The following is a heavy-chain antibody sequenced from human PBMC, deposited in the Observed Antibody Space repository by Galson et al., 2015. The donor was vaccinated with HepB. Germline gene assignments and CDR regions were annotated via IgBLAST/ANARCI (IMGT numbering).Heavy chain of an antibody. CDR1: GYSFTSYW. V-gene: IGHV5-51*01. Sequence: QSGAEVKKPGESLKISCKGSGYSFTSYWIGWVRQMPGKGLEWMGIIYPGDSDTRYSPSFQGQVTISADKSISTAYLQWSSLKASDTAMYYCARSGIVVVPAAIRDRDYYYGMDVWGQGTTVTVSS. J-gene: IGHJ6*02. CDR2: IYPGDSDT. D-gene: IGHD2-2*02. CDR3: ARSGIVVVPAAIRDRDYYYGMDV.